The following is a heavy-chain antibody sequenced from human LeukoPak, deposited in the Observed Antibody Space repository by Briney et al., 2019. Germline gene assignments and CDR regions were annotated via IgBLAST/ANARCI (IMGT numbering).Heavy chain of an antibody. V-gene: IGHV3-30*18. CDR2: ISYDGSNK. J-gene: IGHJ4*02. CDR1: GFTFSSYG. D-gene: IGHD3-9*01. CDR3: AKGYDILTGYPGYFDY. Sequence: PGGSLRLSCAASGFTFSSYGMHWVRQAPGKGLEWVAVISYDGSNKYYADSVKGRFTISRDNSKNTLYLRMNSLRAEDTAVYYCAKGYDILTGYPGYFDYWGQGTLVTVSS.